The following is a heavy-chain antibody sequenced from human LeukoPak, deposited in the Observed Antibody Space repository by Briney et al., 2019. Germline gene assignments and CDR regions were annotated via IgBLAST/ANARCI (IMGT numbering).Heavy chain of an antibody. V-gene: IGHV1-2*02. CDR3: ARVAAVAGPDDY. D-gene: IGHD6-19*01. J-gene: IGHJ4*02. Sequence: ASVRVSFKASGYTFTVYYMHGVRQARGEGGEGMGWINPNSGGTNYAQKFQGRVTMTRDTSISTAYMELSRLRSDDTAVYYCARVAAVAGPDDYWGQGTLVTVSS. CDR1: GYTFTVYY. CDR2: INPNSGGT.